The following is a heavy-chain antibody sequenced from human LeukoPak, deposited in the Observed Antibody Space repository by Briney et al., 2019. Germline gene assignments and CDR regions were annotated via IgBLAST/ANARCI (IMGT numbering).Heavy chain of an antibody. Sequence: PSQTLSLTCTVSGDSISSANFYWGWIRQPAGKGLEWIGRIYTSGGTNYNPSLKSRVTISVDTSRNQFSLKLGSVTAADTAVYYCARGEYCSRTRCYPPPLYYYSHGTDVWGQGTPVTVSS. CDR1: GDSISSANFY. D-gene: IGHD2-2*01. V-gene: IGHV4-61*02. CDR3: ARGEYCSRTRCYPPPLYYYSHGTDV. CDR2: IYTSGGT. J-gene: IGHJ6*02.